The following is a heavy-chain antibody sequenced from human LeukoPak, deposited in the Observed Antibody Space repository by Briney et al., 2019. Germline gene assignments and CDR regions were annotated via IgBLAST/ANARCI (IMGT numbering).Heavy chain of an antibody. Sequence: GGSLRLSCAVSGFTFSSFAMSWVRQAPGKGLEWVSAISGSGGSTYYADSVKGRFTISRDNSKNTLYLQMNSLRAEDTAVYYCAKGHYSSSWYWFDPWGQGTLVTVSS. J-gene: IGHJ5*02. CDR1: GFTFSSFA. D-gene: IGHD6-13*01. V-gene: IGHV3-23*01. CDR2: ISGSGGST. CDR3: AKGHYSSSWYWFDP.